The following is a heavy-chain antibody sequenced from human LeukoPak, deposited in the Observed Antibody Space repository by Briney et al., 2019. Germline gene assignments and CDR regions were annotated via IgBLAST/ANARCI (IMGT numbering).Heavy chain of an antibody. CDR3: ARDWDSSGANFYYYYGMDV. V-gene: IGHV3-66*01. J-gene: IGHJ6*02. Sequence: GGSLRLSCAASGFTFSSYAMSWVRQAPGKGLEWVSIIYSGGSTYYADSVKGRFTISRDNSKNTLYLQMNSLRAEDTAVYYCARDWDSSGANFYYYYGMDVWGQGTTVTVSS. CDR2: IYSGGST. D-gene: IGHD3-22*01. CDR1: GFTFSSYA.